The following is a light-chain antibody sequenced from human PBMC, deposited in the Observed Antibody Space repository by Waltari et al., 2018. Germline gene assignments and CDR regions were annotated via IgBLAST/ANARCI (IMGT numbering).Light chain of an antibody. Sequence: QSVLTQPPSASGPPGQTFSASCSGSGSNLGSNYAYWYQHVPGTAPQLLIYRNEQRPSGVPDRFSGSKSGTSASLAISGLRSEDEADYFCTSWDDSLNAWVFGGGTKLTVL. CDR2: RNE. V-gene: IGLV1-47*01. CDR1: GSNLGSNY. J-gene: IGLJ3*02. CDR3: TSWDDSLNAWV.